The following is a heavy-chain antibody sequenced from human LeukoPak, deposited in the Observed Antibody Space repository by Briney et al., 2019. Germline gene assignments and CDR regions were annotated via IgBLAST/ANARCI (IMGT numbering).Heavy chain of an antibody. CDR3: ARMGANWNYDY. Sequence: TLSLTCTVSGGSISSYYWSWIRQPPGKALEWLARIDWDDDKYYSTSLKTRLTISKDTSKNQVVLTMTNMDPVDTATYYCARMGANWNYDYWGQGALVTVSS. J-gene: IGHJ4*02. CDR2: IDWDDDK. V-gene: IGHV2-70*11. CDR1: GGSISSYYW. D-gene: IGHD1-7*01.